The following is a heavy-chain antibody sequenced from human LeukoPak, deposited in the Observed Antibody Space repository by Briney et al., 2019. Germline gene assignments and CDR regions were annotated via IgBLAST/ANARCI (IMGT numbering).Heavy chain of an antibody. D-gene: IGHD3-22*01. J-gene: IGHJ4*02. Sequence: GGSLRLSRAASGFTFNNYAMSWVRQAPGKGLDWVSSISGSGGSTYYADSVKGRFTISRDNSKSTLYLQMNSLRAEDTAVYYCAKAWAYYYDSSGYYADYWGQGTLVTVSS. CDR2: ISGSGGST. V-gene: IGHV3-23*01. CDR1: GFTFNNYA. CDR3: AKAWAYYYDSSGYYADY.